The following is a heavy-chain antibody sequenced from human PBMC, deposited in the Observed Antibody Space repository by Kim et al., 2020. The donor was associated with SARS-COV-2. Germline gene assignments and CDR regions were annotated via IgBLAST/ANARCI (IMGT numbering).Heavy chain of an antibody. Sequence: GGSLRLSCAASGFPFSTYWMYWVRQAPGKGLEWLVNIKYDGSDKYYVDSVKGRFTVSRDNAKNSLYLHMTSLRAEDTAVYFCARDRLGGYAMDVWAKGPRSPSP. CDR3: ARDRLGGYAMDV. J-gene: IGHJ6*02. CDR1: GFPFSTYW. V-gene: IGHV3-7*04. CDR2: IKYDGSDK. D-gene: IGHD5-18*01.